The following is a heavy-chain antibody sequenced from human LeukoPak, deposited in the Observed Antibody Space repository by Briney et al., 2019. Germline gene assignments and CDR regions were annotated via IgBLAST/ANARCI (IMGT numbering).Heavy chain of an antibody. Sequence: GVSLRLSCAASGFTVSSNYMSWVRQAPGKGLEWVSVIYSGGSTYYADSVKGRFTISRDNSKNTLYLQMNSLRAEDTAVYYCARDARYSSSWTVEYWGRGTTVTVSS. CDR3: ARDARYSSSWTVEY. J-gene: IGHJ6*02. CDR2: IYSGGST. CDR1: GFTVSSNY. D-gene: IGHD6-13*01. V-gene: IGHV3-53*01.